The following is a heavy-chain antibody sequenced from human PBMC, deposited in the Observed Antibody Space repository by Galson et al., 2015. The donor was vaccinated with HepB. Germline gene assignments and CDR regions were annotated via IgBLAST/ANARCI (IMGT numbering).Heavy chain of an antibody. V-gene: IGHV1-69*04. J-gene: IGHJ6*02. CDR1: GGTFSSYA. CDR3: ARARDAGTYLYYYYGMDV. CDR2: IVPVLAVA. Sequence: SVKVSCKASGGTFSSYAISWVRQAPGQGLEWMGRIVPVLAVANYAQSFQGRVTITADKSTNTAYMELSRLRSEDTAVYYCARARDAGTYLYYYYGMDVWGQGATVTVSS. D-gene: IGHD1-26*01.